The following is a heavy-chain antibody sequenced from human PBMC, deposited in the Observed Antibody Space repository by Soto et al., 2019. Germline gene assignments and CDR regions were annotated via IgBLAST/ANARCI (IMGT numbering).Heavy chain of an antibody. CDR2: IIPIFGTA. J-gene: IGHJ4*02. D-gene: IGHD3-16*01. Sequence: ASVKVSCKASGGTFSSYAISWVRQAPGQGLEWMGGIIPIFGTANYAQKFQGRVTITADESTSTAYMELSSLRSEDTAVYYCATSRSPGGNSFGRPFNFDYWGQGTLVTVSS. CDR1: GGTFSSYA. V-gene: IGHV1-69*13. CDR3: ATSRSPGGNSFGRPFNFDY.